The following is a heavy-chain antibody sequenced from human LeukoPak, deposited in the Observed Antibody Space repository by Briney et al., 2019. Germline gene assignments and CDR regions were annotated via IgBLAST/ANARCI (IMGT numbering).Heavy chain of an antibody. D-gene: IGHD6-6*01. Sequence: GGSLRLSCAASGFAFNNYAMTWVRQAPGKGLEWVSAIGASGGNTYYADSVKGRFTISRDNSKNTLYLQMDSLRAEDTAVYYCAKDGAEGSSSYGGARWFDRWGQGTLVTASS. CDR3: AKDGAEGSSSYGGARWFDR. J-gene: IGHJ5*02. V-gene: IGHV3-23*01. CDR1: GFAFNNYA. CDR2: IGASGGNT.